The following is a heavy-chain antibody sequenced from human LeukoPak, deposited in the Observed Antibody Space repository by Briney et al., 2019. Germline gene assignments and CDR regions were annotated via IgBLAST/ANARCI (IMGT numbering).Heavy chain of an antibody. CDR1: GFTFRNYV. CDR2: TSSDLNVK. D-gene: IGHD2-8*01. J-gene: IGHJ3*02. CDR3: AKPNGVFPLTDDVFDI. Sequence: PGGSLRLSCAASGFTFRNYVIHWVRQAPGKGLEWVAVTSSDLNVKLYADSVKGRFTISRDDSRSTLYLQMNSLRPEDTAVYYCAKPNGVFPLTDDVFDIWAKGTRFPVSS. V-gene: IGHV3-30-3*01.